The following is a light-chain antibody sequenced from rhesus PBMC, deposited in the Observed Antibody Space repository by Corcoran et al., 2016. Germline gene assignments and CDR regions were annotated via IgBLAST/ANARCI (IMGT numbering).Light chain of an antibody. CDR3: IQHNSYPLT. CDR2: CAS. V-gene: IGKV1-28*02. J-gene: IGKJ4*01. Sequence: DIQMTQSPSSLSASVGDTVNITCRASQGISSYFTWFQQKPGKAPKLRIYCASSVESGVPSRFNVSGSGTVFTLTISSLQPEDFATYYWIQHNSYPLTFGGGTKVEIK. CDR1: QGISSY.